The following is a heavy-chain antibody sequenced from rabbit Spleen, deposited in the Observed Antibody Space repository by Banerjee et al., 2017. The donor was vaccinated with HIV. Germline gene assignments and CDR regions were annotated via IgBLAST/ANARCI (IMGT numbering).Heavy chain of an antibody. Sequence: QSLEESGGDLVKPEGSLTLTCTASGFSFNTKYYMCWVRQAPGKGLQWIACINTYTGKAVYASWANGRFTISRTSSTTVTLQMTSLTAADTATYFCARDLASVVGWNFNLWGPGTLVTVS. CDR1: GFSFNTKYY. CDR2: INTYTGKA. V-gene: IGHV1S40*01. CDR3: ARDLASVVGWNFNL. J-gene: IGHJ4*01. D-gene: IGHD3-1*01.